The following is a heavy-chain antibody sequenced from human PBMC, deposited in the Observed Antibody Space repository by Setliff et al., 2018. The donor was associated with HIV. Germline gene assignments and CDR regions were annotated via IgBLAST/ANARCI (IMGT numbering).Heavy chain of an antibody. J-gene: IGHJ6*02. CDR3: ARDDYDRSGHYPYYGMDV. CDR1: GFTFSSYA. D-gene: IGHD3-22*01. V-gene: IGHV3-23*01. CDR2: ISGSGGGT. Sequence: GSLRLSCAASGFTFSSYAMSWVRQAPEKGLEWVSAISGSGGGTYYADSVKGQFTISRDNSKNTVYLQMNSLRAEDTAVYYCARDDYDRSGHYPYYGMDVWGQGTTVTVSS.